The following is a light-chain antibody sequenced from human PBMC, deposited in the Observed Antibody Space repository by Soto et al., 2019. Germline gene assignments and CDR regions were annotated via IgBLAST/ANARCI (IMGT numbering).Light chain of an antibody. CDR1: SSTFANNY. J-gene: IGLJ2*01. CDR3: AAYTGSWNGPV. Sequence: QYALTQPPSVSGTPGQRVSISCSGDSSTFANNYVHWYQQVPGAAPKLLMYRTDQRPSGVPERFSGSKSGTSASLTISGLRPEDEAQYYCAAYTGSWNGPVFGGGTKLPVL. CDR2: RTD. V-gene: IGLV1-47*01.